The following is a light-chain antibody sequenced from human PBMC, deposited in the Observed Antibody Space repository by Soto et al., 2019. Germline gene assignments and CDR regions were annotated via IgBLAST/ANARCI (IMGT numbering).Light chain of an antibody. CDR3: SSYAASNNLGV. V-gene: IGLV2-8*01. Sequence: QSALTQPPSASGSPGQSVTISCIGTSSDVGGYNYVSWYQQHPGKAPHLMIYEVSKRPSGVPDRFSGSKSGNTASLTVSGLQAEDEADYYCSSYAASNNLGVFGGGTKLTVL. J-gene: IGLJ2*01. CDR1: SSDVGGYNY. CDR2: EVS.